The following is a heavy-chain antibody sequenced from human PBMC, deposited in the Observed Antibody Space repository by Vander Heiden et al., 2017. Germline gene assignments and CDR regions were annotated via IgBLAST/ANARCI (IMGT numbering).Heavy chain of an antibody. CDR2: INPNSGGT. Sequence: QVQLVQSGAGVKKPGTSVKVPCMASGFTLPGHQMHWVRQAPGQGLEWLGWINPNSGGTIDAQKLRGWVTMSRDTSIKTVYMELSSLGIDDTAVYYWGREKVAAGNRYYYYGMDVWGQGTTVSVS. D-gene: IGHD6-13*01. CDR3: GREKVAAGNRYYYYGMDV. V-gene: IGHV1-2*04. J-gene: IGHJ6*02. CDR1: GFTLPGHQ.